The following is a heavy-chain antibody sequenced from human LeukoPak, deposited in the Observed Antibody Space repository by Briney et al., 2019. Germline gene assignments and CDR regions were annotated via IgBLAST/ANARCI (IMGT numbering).Heavy chain of an antibody. D-gene: IGHD1-26*01. J-gene: IGHJ4*02. CDR2: IAGGGSST. Sequence: GGSLRLSCAASGFTVSFYAMSWVRQAPGKGLEWVSVIAGGGSSTYYADSVKGRFTISRDNSKNTLYLQVNSLRAEDTAVYYCAKGGKWDVTPFDYWGQGTLVTVSS. CDR1: GFTVSFYA. V-gene: IGHV3-23*01. CDR3: AKGGKWDVTPFDY.